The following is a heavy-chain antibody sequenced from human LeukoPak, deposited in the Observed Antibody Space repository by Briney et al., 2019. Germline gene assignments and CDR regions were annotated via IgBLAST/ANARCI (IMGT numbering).Heavy chain of an antibody. J-gene: IGHJ2*01. D-gene: IGHD2-15*01. CDR3: ARDCCSGFRWYFDL. V-gene: IGHV3-74*01. CDR1: GFTFSTYW. Sequence: GGSLRLSCAASGFTFSTYWMHWVRQAPGKGLVWVSRINSDGSRTTYADSVKGRFTISRDNAKNTLYLQMNSLRTEDTAVYYCARDCCSGFRWYFDLWGRGTLVTVSS. CDR2: INSDGSRT.